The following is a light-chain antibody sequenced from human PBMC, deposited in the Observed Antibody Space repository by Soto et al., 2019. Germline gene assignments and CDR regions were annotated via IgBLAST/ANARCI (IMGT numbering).Light chain of an antibody. Sequence: EIVLTQSPATLSLSPGERATLSYRASQAVSSNYLAWYQEKPGQAPRLLIYDTSARAAGIPARFSGSGSATEFTLTISSLQSEDFALYYCQHTLKWPPTFGQGTKV. CDR2: DTS. CDR1: QAVSSN. V-gene: IGKV3-15*01. J-gene: IGKJ1*01. CDR3: QHTLKWPPT.